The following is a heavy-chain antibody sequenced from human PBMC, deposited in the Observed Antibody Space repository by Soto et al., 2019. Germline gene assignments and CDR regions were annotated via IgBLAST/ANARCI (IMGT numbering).Heavy chain of an antibody. V-gene: IGHV1-24*01. Sequence: QVQLVQSGAAVKKPGASVKVSCKVSGYTLTELSMHWVRQAPGKGLEWMGGFDPEDGETIYAQKFQGRVTMTEDTSTDTAYMELSSLRSEDTAVYYCATDDCSGGSCYNWFDPWGQGTLVTVSS. CDR2: FDPEDGET. CDR3: ATDDCSGGSCYNWFDP. J-gene: IGHJ5*02. D-gene: IGHD2-15*01. CDR1: GYTLTELS.